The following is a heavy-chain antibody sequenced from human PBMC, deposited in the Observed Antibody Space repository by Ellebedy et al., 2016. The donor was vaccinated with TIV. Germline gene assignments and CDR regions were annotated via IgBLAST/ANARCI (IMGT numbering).Heavy chain of an antibody. CDR3: ARGSGYCSSTSCSGGSD. J-gene: IGHJ4*02. D-gene: IGHD2-2*01. Sequence: PGGSLRLSCVDSGLTFSSYWMSWVRQAPGRGLEWLANINQDGSDKNYVDSVKGRFTISRDNAKKSLYLQMDSLRAEDTAVYYCARGSGYCSSTSCSGGSDWGQGTPVTVSS. V-gene: IGHV3-7*03. CDR2: INQDGSDK. CDR1: GLTFSSYW.